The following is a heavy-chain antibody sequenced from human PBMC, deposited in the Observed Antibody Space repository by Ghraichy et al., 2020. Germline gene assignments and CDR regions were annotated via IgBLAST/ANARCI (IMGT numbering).Heavy chain of an antibody. D-gene: IGHD3-10*01. V-gene: IGHV4-39*01. Sequence: LETLSLTCTVSGGSISSSSYYWGWIRQPPGKGLEWIGSIYYSGSTYYNPSLKSRVTISVDTSKNQFSLKLSSVTAADTAVYYCARHSAEWFGEFRTPFDYWGQGTLVTVSS. CDR3: ARHSAEWFGEFRTPFDY. CDR2: IYYSGST. CDR1: GGSISSSSYY. J-gene: IGHJ4*02.